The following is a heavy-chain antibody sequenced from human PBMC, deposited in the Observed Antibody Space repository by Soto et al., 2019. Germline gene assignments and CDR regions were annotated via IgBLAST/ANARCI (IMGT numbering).Heavy chain of an antibody. Sequence: QVQLVESGGGVVQPGRSLRLSCAASGFTFSSYGMHWVRQAPGKGLEWVAVISYDGSNKYYADSVKGRFTISRDNSKNTLYLQMYSLRAEDTAVYYCAKDVMYCSSTSCLRSDYYYYGMDVWGQGTTVTVSS. CDR1: GFTFSSYG. D-gene: IGHD2-2*01. CDR2: ISYDGSNK. V-gene: IGHV3-30*18. CDR3: AKDVMYCSSTSCLRSDYYYYGMDV. J-gene: IGHJ6*02.